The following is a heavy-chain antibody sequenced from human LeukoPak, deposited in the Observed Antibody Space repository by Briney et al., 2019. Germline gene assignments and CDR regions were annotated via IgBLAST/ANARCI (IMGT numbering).Heavy chain of an antibody. J-gene: IGHJ5*02. CDR1: GGSISSYY. CDR3: ARINNWFDP. CDR2: IYYSGST. V-gene: IGHV4-59*01. Sequence: PSETLSLTCTVSGGSISSYYWSWIRQPPGKGLELIGYIYYSGSTNYNPSLKSRVTISVDTSKNQFSLKLSSVTAADTAVYYCARINNWFDPWGQGTLVTVSS.